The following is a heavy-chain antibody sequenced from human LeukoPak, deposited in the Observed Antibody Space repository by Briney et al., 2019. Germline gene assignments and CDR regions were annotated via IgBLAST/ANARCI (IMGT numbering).Heavy chain of an antibody. V-gene: IGHV1-69*04. J-gene: IGHJ4*02. CDR3: ARDVATVAKRGSDY. CDR1: GGTFSSYA. Sequence: SVKVSCKASGGTFSSYAISWVRQAPGQGLEWMGRIIPILGIANYAQKFQGRVTITADKSTSTAYMELSSLRSEDTAVYYCARDVATVAKRGSDYWGQGTLVTVSS. CDR2: IIPILGIA. D-gene: IGHD4-23*01.